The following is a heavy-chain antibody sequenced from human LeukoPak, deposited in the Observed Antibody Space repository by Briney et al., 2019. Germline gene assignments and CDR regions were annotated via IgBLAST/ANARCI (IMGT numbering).Heavy chain of an antibody. CDR3: ATDRIDYGSGRRCYMDV. CDR1: RYTKSDHY. J-gene: IGHJ6*03. CDR2: VDPEDGDT. D-gene: IGHD3-10*01. V-gene: IGHV1-69-2*01. Sequence: ASLKSSCKASRYTKSDHYMHWVRQAPGKGLEWMGRVDPEDGDTRYAENFHGRVIITADTSTNTAYMELSSLRSEDTAVYYCATDRIDYGSGRRCYMDVWGKGTTVTVSS.